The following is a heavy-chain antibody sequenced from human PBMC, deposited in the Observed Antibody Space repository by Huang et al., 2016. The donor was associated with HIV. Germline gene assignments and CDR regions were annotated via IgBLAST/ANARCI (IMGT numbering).Heavy chain of an antibody. CDR2: ISYDGRSD. CDR3: AKESRWFSDFDQ. V-gene: IGHV3-30*18. D-gene: IGHD2-15*01. CDR1: GFIFSNLG. Sequence: QVPLVESGGGVVQPGTSLRLSCAASGFIFSNLGMHWVRQAPGKGLEWVAVISYDGRSDRYSDSVKGRFTISRDNDKNTLSLEMNRLRHDDTAVYYCAKESRWFSDFDQWGQGTLVTVSS. J-gene: IGHJ5*02.